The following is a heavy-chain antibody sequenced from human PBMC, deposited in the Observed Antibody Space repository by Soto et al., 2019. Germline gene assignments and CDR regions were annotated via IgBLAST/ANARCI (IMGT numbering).Heavy chain of an antibody. CDR2: ISYDGSNK. Sequence: AGGSLRLSCAASGFTFSSYAMHWVRQAPGKGLEWVAVISYDGSNKYYADSVKGRFTISRDNSKNTLYLQMNSLRAEDTAVYYCARGSSYYYDSSGQSAPGYWGQGTLVTASS. D-gene: IGHD3-22*01. V-gene: IGHV3-30-3*01. CDR3: ARGSSYYYDSSGQSAPGY. J-gene: IGHJ4*02. CDR1: GFTFSSYA.